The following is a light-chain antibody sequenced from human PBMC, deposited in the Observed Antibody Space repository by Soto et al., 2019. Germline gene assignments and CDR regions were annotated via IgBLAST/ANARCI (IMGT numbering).Light chain of an antibody. J-gene: IGKJ1*01. V-gene: IGKV1-5*03. CDR2: KAS. Sequence: DIQMTQSPSTLSASVGDRVTITCRASQSISYWLAWYQQKPGKAPNLLIYKASSLKSGVPSRFSGSGSGTEFTLTISSLQADDFATYYCQQYETFSGTFGPGTKVDIK. CDR1: QSISYW. CDR3: QQYETFSGT.